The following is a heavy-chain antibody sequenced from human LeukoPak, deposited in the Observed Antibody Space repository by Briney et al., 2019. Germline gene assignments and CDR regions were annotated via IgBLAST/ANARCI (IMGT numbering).Heavy chain of an antibody. V-gene: IGHV1-69*04. Sequence: SVKVSCKASGGTFSSYAISWVRQAPGQGLEWMGRIIPIIDIPDYAQKFQGRVTITADKSTSTAYMELTSLTSEDTAVYYCAADRYYYDSSGYYAEYFQHWGQGTLATVSS. CDR1: GGTFSSYA. CDR3: AADRYYYDSSGYYAEYFQH. CDR2: IIPIIDIP. D-gene: IGHD3-22*01. J-gene: IGHJ1*01.